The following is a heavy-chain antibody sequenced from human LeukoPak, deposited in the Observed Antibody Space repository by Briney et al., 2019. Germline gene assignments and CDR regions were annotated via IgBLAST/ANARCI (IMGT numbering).Heavy chain of an antibody. CDR1: GFVFTNYV. J-gene: IGHJ4*02. CDR3: ARDNYGDYFDY. Sequence: SGGSLRLSCAASGFVFTNYVMSWVRQAPGKGLEWVSAVIASGGNTYYAGSMKGRFTVSRDNAKNSLYLQMNSLRAEDTAVYYCARDNYGDYFDYWGQGTLVTVSS. V-gene: IGHV3-23*01. CDR2: VIASGGNT. D-gene: IGHD4-17*01.